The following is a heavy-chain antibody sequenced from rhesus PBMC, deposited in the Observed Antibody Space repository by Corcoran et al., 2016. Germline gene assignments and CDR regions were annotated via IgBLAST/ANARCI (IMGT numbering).Heavy chain of an antibody. CDR3: ARTLAAAEVDY. CDR2: IYVSSGST. CDR1: GGSISSNY. J-gene: IGHJ4*01. V-gene: IGHV4-160*01. Sequence: QVQLQESGPGLVKPSETLSLTCAVSGGSISSNYWSWIPQPPGKGLEWIGYIYVSSGSTYYNPSLNSRVTISTDPSKNQFSLKLSSVTAADTAVYYCARTLAAAEVDYWGQGVLVTVSS. D-gene: IGHD6-25*01.